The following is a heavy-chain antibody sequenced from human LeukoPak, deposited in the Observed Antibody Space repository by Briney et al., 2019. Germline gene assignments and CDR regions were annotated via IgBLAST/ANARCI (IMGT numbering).Heavy chain of an antibody. J-gene: IGHJ6*03. V-gene: IGHV3-43*02. CDR2: ISGDGGST. Sequence: GGSLRLSCSASGFTFSNYWMSWVRQAPGKGLEWVSLISGDGGSTYYADSVKGRFTISRDNSKNSLYLQMNSLRTEDTALYYCAKLAGYYYYYMDVWGKGTTVTVSS. CDR1: GFTFSNYW. CDR3: AKLAGYYYYYMDV.